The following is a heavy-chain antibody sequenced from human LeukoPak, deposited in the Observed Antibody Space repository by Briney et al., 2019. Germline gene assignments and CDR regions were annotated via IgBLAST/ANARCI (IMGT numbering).Heavy chain of an antibody. CDR3: ARDRADWGYYFDY. D-gene: IGHD3-16*01. CDR1: GFTFSSYG. J-gene: IGHJ4*02. CDR2: IWYGGSNK. V-gene: IGHV3-33*01. Sequence: GGSLRLSCAASGFTFSSYGMHWVRQAPGKGLEWVAVIWYGGSNKYYADSVKGRFTISRDNSKNTLYLQMNSLRAEDTAVYYCARDRADWGYYFDYWGQGTLVTVSS.